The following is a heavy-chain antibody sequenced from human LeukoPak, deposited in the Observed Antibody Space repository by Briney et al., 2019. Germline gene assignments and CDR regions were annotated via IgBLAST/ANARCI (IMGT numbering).Heavy chain of an antibody. D-gene: IGHD3-16*02. J-gene: IGHJ3*02. Sequence: PGGSLRLSCAASGFTVSSNYMSWVRQAPGKGLEWVSVIYSGGSTYYADSVKGRFTISRDNSKNTPYLQMNSLRAEDTAVYYCARDLPSYDYVWGSYRHDAFDIWGQGTMVTVSS. CDR2: IYSGGST. CDR3: ARDLPSYDYVWGSYRHDAFDI. V-gene: IGHV3-53*01. CDR1: GFTVSSNY.